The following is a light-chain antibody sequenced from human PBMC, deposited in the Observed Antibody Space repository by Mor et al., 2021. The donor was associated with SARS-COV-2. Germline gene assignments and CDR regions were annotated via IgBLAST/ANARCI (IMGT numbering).Light chain of an antibody. Sequence: ARITCSGDALPDQYAYWYQQKPGQAPVVVIYKDSERPSGIPERFSGSSSGTTVTLTISGVQAEDEADYFCQSADNSGTFVFGPGTKV. CDR2: KDS. J-gene: IGLJ1*01. CDR3: QSADNSGTFV. V-gene: IGLV3-25*03. CDR1: ALPDQY.